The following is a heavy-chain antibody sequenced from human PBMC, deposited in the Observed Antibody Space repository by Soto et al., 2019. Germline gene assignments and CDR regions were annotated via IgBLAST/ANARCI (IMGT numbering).Heavy chain of an antibody. Sequence: GGSLRLSCAASGFTFSSYAMSWVRQAPGKGLEWVSAISGSGGSTYYADSVKGRFTISRDNSKNTLYLQMNSLRAEDTAVYYCAKDGRFLEWLLWGYYFDYWGQGTLVTVSS. CDR1: GFTFSSYA. V-gene: IGHV3-23*01. D-gene: IGHD3-3*01. CDR3: AKDGRFLEWLLWGYYFDY. CDR2: ISGSGGST. J-gene: IGHJ4*02.